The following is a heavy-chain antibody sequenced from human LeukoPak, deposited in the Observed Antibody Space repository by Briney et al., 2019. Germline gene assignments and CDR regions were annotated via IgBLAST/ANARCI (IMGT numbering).Heavy chain of an antibody. Sequence: ASVKVSCKASGYTFTSYDINWVRQATGQGLEWMGWMNPNSGNTGYAQKFQGRVTMTRNTSISTAYMELSSLRSEDTAVYYCAKGSRLREGGSYRFWGQGTLVTVSS. J-gene: IGHJ4*02. CDR1: GYTFTSYD. D-gene: IGHD3-16*02. CDR2: MNPNSGNT. CDR3: AKGSRLREGGSYRF. V-gene: IGHV1-8*01.